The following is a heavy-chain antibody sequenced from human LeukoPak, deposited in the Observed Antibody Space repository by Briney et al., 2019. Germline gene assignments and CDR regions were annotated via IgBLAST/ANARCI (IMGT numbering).Heavy chain of an antibody. CDR1: GLTFSNYA. V-gene: IGHV3-23*01. Sequence: GGSLRLSCAASGLTFSNYAMSWVRQAPGKGLEWVSGISGGAGTPYYAGSVKGRFTISRDNSKNTLYLQMSSLRAEDTAVYYCAKRRTTVITMDYFDYWGQGTLVTVSS. J-gene: IGHJ4*02. CDR2: ISGGAGTP. D-gene: IGHD4-17*01. CDR3: AKRRTTVITMDYFDY.